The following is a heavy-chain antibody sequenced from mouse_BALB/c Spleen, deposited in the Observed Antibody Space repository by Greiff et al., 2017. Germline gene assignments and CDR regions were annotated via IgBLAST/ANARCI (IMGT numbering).Heavy chain of an antibody. V-gene: IGHV14-3*02. D-gene: IGHD1-1*01. CDR3: ARWGYGSSIYAMDY. CDR1: GFNIKDTY. Sequence: VQLQQSGAELVKPGASVKLSCTASGFNIKDTYMHWVKQRPEQGLEWIGRIDPANGNTKYDPKFQGKATITADTSSNTAYLQLSSLTSEDTAVYYCARWGYGSSIYAMDYGGQGTSVTVSS. J-gene: IGHJ4*01. CDR2: IDPANGNT.